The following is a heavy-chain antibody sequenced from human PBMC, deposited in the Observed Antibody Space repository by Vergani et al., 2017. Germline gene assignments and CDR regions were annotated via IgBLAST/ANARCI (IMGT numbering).Heavy chain of an antibody. CDR1: GFTFNQYG. CDR3: ARDLRILYNRFDP. CDR2: TWYDGNNK. V-gene: IGHV3-33*01. J-gene: IGHJ5*02. Sequence: QVQLVESGGGVVQPGRSLRLSCAASGFTFNQYGMHWVRQAPGKGLEWVAVTWYDGNNKQYADSVKGRFTISRDNSKSTMYLQRNSLRDEDTGVHYCARDLRILYNRFDPWVQGTLVTVCS. D-gene: IGHD1-14*01.